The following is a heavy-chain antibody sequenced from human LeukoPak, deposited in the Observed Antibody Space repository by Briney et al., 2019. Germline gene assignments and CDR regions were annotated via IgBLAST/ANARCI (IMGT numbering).Heavy chain of an antibody. D-gene: IGHD4-17*01. V-gene: IGHV3-11*01. CDR3: ARDKDYGDYVFDY. J-gene: IGHJ4*02. CDR1: GFTFSDYY. Sequence: GGSLRPSCAASGFTFSDYYMSWIRQAPGKGLEWASYISSSGSTIYYADSVKGRFTISRDNAKNSLYLQMNSLRAEDTAVYYCARDKDYGDYVFDYWGEGTLVTVSS. CDR2: ISSSGSTI.